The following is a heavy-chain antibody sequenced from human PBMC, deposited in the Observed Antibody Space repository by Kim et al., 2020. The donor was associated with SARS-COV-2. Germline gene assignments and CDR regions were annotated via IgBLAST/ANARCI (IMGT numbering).Heavy chain of an antibody. CDR1: GFTFRTYG. Sequence: GGSLRLSCAASGFTFRTYGMHWVRQAPGKGLERVAVISYDGSNKYYGDSVEGRFTISRDNSKNTLYLQVNSLRAEDTAVYYCARELTVTTFNYWGQGTLVTVSS. J-gene: IGHJ4*02. V-gene: IGHV3-33*05. CDR2: ISYDGSNK. CDR3: ARELTVTTFNY. D-gene: IGHD4-17*01.